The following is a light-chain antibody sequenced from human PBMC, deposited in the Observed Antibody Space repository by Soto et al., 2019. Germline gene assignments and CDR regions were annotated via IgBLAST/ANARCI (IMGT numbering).Light chain of an antibody. Sequence: QSALTQPASVSGSPGQSITISCTGTSSDVGGYNYVSWYQQHPGKAPKLMIYEVSNRPSGVSKCFSGSKSGNTASLTISGLQAEDEADYYCSSYTSSSTYVFGTGTQLTVL. V-gene: IGLV2-14*01. CDR2: EVS. J-gene: IGLJ1*01. CDR1: SSDVGGYNY. CDR3: SSYTSSSTYV.